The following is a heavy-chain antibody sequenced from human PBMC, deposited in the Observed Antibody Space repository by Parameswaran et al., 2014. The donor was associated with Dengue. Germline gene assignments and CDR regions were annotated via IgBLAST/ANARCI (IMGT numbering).Heavy chain of an antibody. D-gene: IGHD6-13*01. CDR2: INTNTGNP. CDR3: ARGIISSSWYYYYGMDV. J-gene: IGHJ6*02. V-gene: IGHV7-4-1*02. Sequence: WVRQAPGQGLEWMGWINTNTGNPTYAQGFTGRFVFSLDTSVSTAYLQISSLKAEDTAVYYCARGIISSSWYYYYGMDVWGQGTTVTVSS.